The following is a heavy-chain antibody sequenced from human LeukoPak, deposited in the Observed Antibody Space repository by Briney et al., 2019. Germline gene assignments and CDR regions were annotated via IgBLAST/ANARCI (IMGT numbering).Heavy chain of an antibody. V-gene: IGHV4-59*01. Sequence: KPSETLSLTCTVSGGSISSYYWSWIRQPPGKGLEWIGYIYYSGSTNYNPSLKSRVTISVDPSKNQFSLKLSSVTAADTAVYYCARALDYGDYGKDDAFDIWGQGTMVTVSS. CDR2: IYYSGST. J-gene: IGHJ3*02. CDR1: GGSISSYY. D-gene: IGHD4-17*01. CDR3: ARALDYGDYGKDDAFDI.